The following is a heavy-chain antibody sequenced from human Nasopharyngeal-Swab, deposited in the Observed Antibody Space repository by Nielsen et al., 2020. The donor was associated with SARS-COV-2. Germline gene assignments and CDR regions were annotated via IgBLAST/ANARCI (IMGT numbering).Heavy chain of an antibody. V-gene: IGHV4-30-4*01. J-gene: IGHJ4*02. CDR3: ARVFEAAAGLDY. Sequence: SETLSLTCTVSGGSNSSGDYYWSWIRQPPGKGLEWIGYIYYSGSTYYNPSLKSRVTISVDTSKNQFSLKLSSVTAADTAVYYCARVFEAAAGLDYWGQGTLVTVSS. D-gene: IGHD6-13*01. CDR2: IYYSGST. CDR1: GGSNSSGDYY.